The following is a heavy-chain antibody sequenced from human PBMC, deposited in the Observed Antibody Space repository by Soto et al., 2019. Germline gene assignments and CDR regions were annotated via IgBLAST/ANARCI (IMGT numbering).Heavy chain of an antibody. J-gene: IGHJ3*02. CDR3: ARDCTAAEAFDI. Sequence: QVQLQESGPGLVRPSQTLSLTCTVSGGSISSGGYYWSWIRQRPGKGLEWIGYIYFSGSSYYTPSLKSIVTITVDTSKNQFFLKLSSVTAADTAVYYCARDCTAAEAFDIWGQGTMVTVSS. V-gene: IGHV4-31*01. CDR2: IYFSGSS. CDR1: GGSISSGGYY. D-gene: IGHD6-13*01.